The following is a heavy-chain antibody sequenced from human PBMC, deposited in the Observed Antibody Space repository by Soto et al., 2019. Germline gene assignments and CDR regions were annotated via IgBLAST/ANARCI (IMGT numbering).Heavy chain of an antibody. D-gene: IGHD3-10*01. CDR1: GFTFSSYG. CDR2: ISYDGSNK. J-gene: IGHJ4*02. Sequence: QVQLVESGGDVVQPGRSLRLSCAASGFTFSSYGMHWVRQAPGKGLEWVAVISYDGSNKYYADSVKGRFTISRDNSKNTLYLQMNSLRAEDTAVYYCAKDLYYYGSGGYCPHDYWGEGILVAVS. CDR3: AKDLYYYGSGGYCPHDY. V-gene: IGHV3-30*18.